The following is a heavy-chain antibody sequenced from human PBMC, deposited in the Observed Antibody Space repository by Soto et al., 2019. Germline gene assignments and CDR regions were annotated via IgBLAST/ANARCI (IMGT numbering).Heavy chain of an antibody. CDR3: ASEPPS. CDR2: IYYSGST. CDR1: GGSINSGDYY. J-gene: IGHJ4*02. V-gene: IGHV4-31*03. Sequence: QVQLQESGPGLVKPSQTMSLTCTVSGGSINSGDYYWSWLRQHPWKGLECLGYIYYSGSTYYNTSLKSRVTISVDTSQNQFSLKLSSVTAADTAVYYGASEPPSWGQGALVTVSS.